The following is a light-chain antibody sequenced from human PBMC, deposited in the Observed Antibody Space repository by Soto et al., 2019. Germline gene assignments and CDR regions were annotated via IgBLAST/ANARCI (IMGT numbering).Light chain of an antibody. CDR3: QPYNNWPLT. J-gene: IGKJ4*01. CDR1: QSVASN. V-gene: IGKV3-15*01. CDR2: DTS. Sequence: EIVMTQSPASLSVSPGEGVTLSCRDSQSVASNLAWYQQKPGQAPRILIYDTSNRATGVPARFSGSRSGPEFTLTINSLQSEDFAIYYCQPYNNWPLTFGGGTKVDIK.